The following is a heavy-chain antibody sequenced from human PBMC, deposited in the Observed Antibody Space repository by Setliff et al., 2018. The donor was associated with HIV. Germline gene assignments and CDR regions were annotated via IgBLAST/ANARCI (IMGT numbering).Heavy chain of an antibody. CDR1: GGSISSGGYY. J-gene: IGHJ6*03. Sequence: SETLSLTCTVSGGSISSGGYYWSWIRQHPGKGLEWIGYIYYSGGTYYNPSLKSRVTISVDTSKNQFSLKLSSVTAADTAVYYCARGGREYGVNYYYYYMDVWGKGATVTVSS. CDR3: ARGGREYGVNYYYYYMDV. D-gene: IGHD3-10*01. CDR2: IYYSGGT. V-gene: IGHV4-31*03.